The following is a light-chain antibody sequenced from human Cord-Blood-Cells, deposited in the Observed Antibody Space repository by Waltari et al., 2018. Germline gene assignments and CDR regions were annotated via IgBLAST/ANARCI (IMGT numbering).Light chain of an antibody. J-gene: IGKJ4*01. V-gene: IGKV1-39*01. CDR1: QRISSN. CDR3: QQSYSTPLT. CDR2: AAS. Sequence: DIQLTQSPSSLSASVADRITITCRTSQRISSNLNWYQQKPGKAPKLLSYAASSLQSGVPSRFSGSGSGTDFTLTISSLQPEDFATYYCQQSYSTPLTFGGGTKVEIK.